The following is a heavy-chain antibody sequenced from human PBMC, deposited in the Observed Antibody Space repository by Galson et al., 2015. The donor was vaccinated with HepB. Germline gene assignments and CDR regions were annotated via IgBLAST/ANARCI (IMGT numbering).Heavy chain of an antibody. D-gene: IGHD3-22*01. CDR2: IKQDGSEK. CDR3: ARAPYYYDSGGYRGWFDP. V-gene: IGHV3-7*03. Sequence: SLRLSCAASGFTFSSYWMSWVRQAPGKGLEWVANIKQDGSEKYYVDSVKGRFTISRDNAKNSLYLQMNSLRAEDTAVYYCARAPYYYDSGGYRGWFDPWGQGTLVTVSS. J-gene: IGHJ5*02. CDR1: GFTFSSYW.